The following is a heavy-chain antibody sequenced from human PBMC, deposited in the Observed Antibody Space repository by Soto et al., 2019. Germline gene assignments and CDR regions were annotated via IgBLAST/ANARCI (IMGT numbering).Heavy chain of an antibody. CDR2: IIPIFGTA. J-gene: IGHJ4*02. CDR1: GGTFSSYA. D-gene: IGHD6-19*01. V-gene: IGHV1-69*06. CDR3: ARGQGRAGAEFSYRG. Sequence: SVKVCCKASGGTFSSYAISWVRQAPGQGLEWMGGIIPIFGTANYAQKFQGRVTITADKSTSTAYMELSSLRSEDTAGYYCARGQGRAGAEFSYRGWGQVPLVTVSS.